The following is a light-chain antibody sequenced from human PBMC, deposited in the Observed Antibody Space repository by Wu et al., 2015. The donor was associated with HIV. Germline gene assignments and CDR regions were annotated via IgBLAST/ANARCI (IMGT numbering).Light chain of an antibody. CDR1: QSVGSY. CDR2: DAS. J-gene: IGKJ1*01. Sequence: EVVLTQSPATLSLSPGERATLSCRASQSVGSYLAWYQQKPGQAPRLLIYDASNRATGIPARFSGSGSGTDFTLTISSLEPEDFAVYYCLQRSKWPWTFGQGTKVE. CDR3: LQRSKWPWT. V-gene: IGKV3-11*01.